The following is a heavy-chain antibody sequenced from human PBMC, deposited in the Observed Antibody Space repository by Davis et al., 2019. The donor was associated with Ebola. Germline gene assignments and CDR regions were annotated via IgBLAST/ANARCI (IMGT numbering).Heavy chain of an antibody. D-gene: IGHD6-6*01. CDR3: ARDEYSSSSGALDI. V-gene: IGHV3-48*02. Sequence: GESLKISCAASGLTFSSYTMNWVRQAPGKGLEWVSYIGGSSSIIYYAASVKGRFSISRDNARNSLYLQMNSLRDEDTAVYYCARDEYSSSSGALDIWGQGTMVTVSS. CDR2: IGGSSSII. J-gene: IGHJ3*02. CDR1: GLTFSSYT.